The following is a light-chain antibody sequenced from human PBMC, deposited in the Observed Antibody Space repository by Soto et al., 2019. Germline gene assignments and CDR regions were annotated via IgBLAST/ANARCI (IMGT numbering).Light chain of an antibody. CDR2: AAS. Sequence: EIQMTKSPSSLSASVGDRVTITCRASQSISSNLNWYQQKPGKAPKHLIYAASSLQSGVPSRFSASVSGTDFTLTISCLQPEDFATYYCQRSYSTPITFGLGTRLDIK. CDR3: QRSYSTPIT. CDR1: QSISSN. V-gene: IGKV1-39*01. J-gene: IGKJ5*01.